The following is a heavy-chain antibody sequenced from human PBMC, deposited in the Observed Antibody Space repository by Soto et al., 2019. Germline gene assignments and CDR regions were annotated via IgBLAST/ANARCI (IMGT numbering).Heavy chain of an antibody. Sequence: EVQLVESGGGLVQPGGSLRLSCAASGFTVSSNYMSWVRQAPGKGLEWVSVIYSGGSTYYTDSVKGRFTISRDNSKNTLYLQMNSLRAEDTAVYYCARDALGIAAAEDWGQGTLVTVSS. D-gene: IGHD6-13*01. CDR3: ARDALGIAAAED. V-gene: IGHV3-66*01. CDR1: GFTVSSNY. J-gene: IGHJ4*02. CDR2: IYSGGST.